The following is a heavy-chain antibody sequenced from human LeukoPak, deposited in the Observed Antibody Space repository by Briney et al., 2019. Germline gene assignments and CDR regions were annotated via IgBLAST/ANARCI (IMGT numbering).Heavy chain of an antibody. D-gene: IGHD2-21*01. CDR1: GFSFRSCW. Sequence: PGGSLRLSCAASGFSFRSCWMSWVRQAPGKGLEWVANIKEDGSEKYYVDSVKSRFTISRDNAKNALYLQMNSLRAEDTAVYYCARVAWPHYFDYWGQGTLVTVSS. J-gene: IGHJ4*02. V-gene: IGHV3-7*01. CDR2: IKEDGSEK. CDR3: ARVAWPHYFDY.